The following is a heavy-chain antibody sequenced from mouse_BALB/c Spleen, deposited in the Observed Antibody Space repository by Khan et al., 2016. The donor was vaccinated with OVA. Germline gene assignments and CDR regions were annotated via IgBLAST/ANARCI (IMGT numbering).Heavy chain of an antibody. D-gene: IGHD3-3*01. CDR3: ARSKYLARY. J-gene: IGHJ2*01. CDR1: GYSLTRYG. CDR2: IWAGGST. V-gene: IGHV2-9*02. Sequence: QVQLKESGPGLVAPSQSLSITCTVYGYSLTRYGVHWVRQPPGKGLEWLGLIWAGGSTNYNWALMSRLSISRDNAKSLVFIIMNSLQTDDTALYYCARSKYLARYWGQGTTLTVSS.